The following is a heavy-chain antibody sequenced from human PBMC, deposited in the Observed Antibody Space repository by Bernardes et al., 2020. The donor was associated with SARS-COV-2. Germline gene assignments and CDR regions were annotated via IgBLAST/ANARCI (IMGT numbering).Heavy chain of an antibody. Sequence: GGSLRLSCAASGFPFSRYVMHWVRQAPGKGLEWVTTISSDGSNEYYADSVKGRFTISRDNFKNTLYLQMNSLRAEDTALYYCTSDLPGIIIFGALDYWGQGTLVTDSS. CDR2: ISSDGSNE. J-gene: IGHJ4*02. V-gene: IGHV3-30-3*01. D-gene: IGHD3-3*02. CDR1: GFPFSRYV. CDR3: TSDLPGIIIFGALDY.